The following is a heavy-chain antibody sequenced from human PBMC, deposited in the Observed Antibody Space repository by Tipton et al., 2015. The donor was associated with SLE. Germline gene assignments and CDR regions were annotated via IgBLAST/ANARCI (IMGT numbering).Heavy chain of an antibody. D-gene: IGHD1-26*01. CDR3: ARDAGVGATSYAFDI. J-gene: IGHJ3*02. CDR2: IYYSGST. V-gene: IGHV4-59*01. Sequence: TLSLTCAVYGGSISSYYWSWIRQPPGKGLEWIGYIYYSGSTNYNPSLKSRVTISVDTSKNQFSLKLSSVTAANTAVYYCARDAGVGATSYAFDIWGQGTMVTVSS. CDR1: GGSISSYY.